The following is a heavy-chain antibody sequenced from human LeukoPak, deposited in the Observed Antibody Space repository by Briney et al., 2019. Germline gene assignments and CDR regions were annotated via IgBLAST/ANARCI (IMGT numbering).Heavy chain of an antibody. CDR3: ARELVRGVGYYGMDV. CDR1: GYSFISYW. D-gene: IGHD3-10*01. J-gene: IGHJ6*04. CDR2: VYPGDSDT. V-gene: IGHV5-51*01. Sequence: GESLKISCKGSGYSFISYWIGWVRQMPGKGLEWMGIVYPGDSDTRYSPSFQGQVTTSADKSISTAYLQWSSLKASDTAMYYCARELVRGVGYYGMDVWGKGTTVTVSS.